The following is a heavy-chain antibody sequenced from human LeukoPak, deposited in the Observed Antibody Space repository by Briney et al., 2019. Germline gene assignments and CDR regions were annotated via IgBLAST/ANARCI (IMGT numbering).Heavy chain of an antibody. CDR3: ARSIAAAGTGYYYYYMDV. V-gene: IGHV4-39*07. J-gene: IGHJ6*03. CDR2: IYYSGST. Sequence: SETLSLTCTVSGGSISSSSYYWGWIRQPPGKGLEWIGSIYYSGSTYYNPSLKSRVTISVDTSKNQFSLKLSSVTAADTAVYYCARSIAAAGTGYYYYYMDVWGKGTTVTVSS. CDR1: GGSISSSSYY. D-gene: IGHD6-13*01.